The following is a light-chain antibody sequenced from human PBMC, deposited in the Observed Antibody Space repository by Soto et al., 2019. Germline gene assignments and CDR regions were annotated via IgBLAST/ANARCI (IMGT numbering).Light chain of an antibody. V-gene: IGKV3D-15*01. CDR2: DAS. CDR1: QSVSSY. J-gene: IGKJ2*01. CDR3: QQYKSWPT. Sequence: EILMTQSPVTLSVSPVERATLSCRASQSVSSYLAWYQQKPGQAPSLLIYDASNRATGIPARFSGSGSGTEFTLTISSLQSEDFAVYYCQQYKSWPTFGQGTKVDIK.